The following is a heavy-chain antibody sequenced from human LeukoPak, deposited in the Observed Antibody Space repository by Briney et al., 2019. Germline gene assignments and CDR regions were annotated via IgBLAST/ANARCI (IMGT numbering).Heavy chain of an antibody. CDR1: GFTFSSYG. V-gene: IGHV3-23*01. CDR3: AEDKVYEDSRQWLSGTWFDY. CDR2: ISGSGGST. J-gene: IGHJ4*02. D-gene: IGHD6-19*01. Sequence: PGGTLRLSCAASGFTFSSYGMSWVRQAPGKGLEWVSAISGSGGSTYYADSVKGRFTISRDNSKNTLYLQMNSLRAEDTAVYYCAEDKVYEDSRQWLSGTWFDYWGQGTLVTVSS.